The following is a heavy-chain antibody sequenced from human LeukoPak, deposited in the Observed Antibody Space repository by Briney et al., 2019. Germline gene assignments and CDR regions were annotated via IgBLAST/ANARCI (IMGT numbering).Heavy chain of an antibody. D-gene: IGHD1-1*01. CDR2: IYTTGNT. V-gene: IGHV3-53*01. CDR3: VRCTFVLHKRCSAFDV. J-gene: IGHJ3*01. Sequence: GGSLRLSCTVSGFTVSSNSMSWVRQAPGKGLEWVSFIYTTGNTHNSDSVKGRFTISRDNAKNSLFLQMNSLRAEDTAVYYCVRCTFVLHKRCSAFDVWGQGTMVTVSA. CDR1: GFTVSSNS.